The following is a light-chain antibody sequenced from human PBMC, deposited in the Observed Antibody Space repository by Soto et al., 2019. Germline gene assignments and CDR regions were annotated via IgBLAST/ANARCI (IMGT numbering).Light chain of an antibody. Sequence: ETVMTHSPATLSVSPREGSTPSSRASQSVSSYLAWYQQKPGQAPRLLIYDASNRATGIPARFSGSGSGTDFTLTISSLEPADFAVYYCQQRSNWPLTFGGGTKVDIK. J-gene: IGKJ4*01. CDR1: QSVSSY. CDR2: DAS. V-gene: IGKV3-11*01. CDR3: QQRSNWPLT.